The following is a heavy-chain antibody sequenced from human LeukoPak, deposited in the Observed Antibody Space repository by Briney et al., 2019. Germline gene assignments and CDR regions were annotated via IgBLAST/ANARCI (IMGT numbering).Heavy chain of an antibody. J-gene: IGHJ4*02. V-gene: IGHV3-7*01. CDR2: MKGDGSPT. CDR1: GFSFENFW. D-gene: IGHD2-8*02. CDR3: ARLFGGVTTFDY. Sequence: PGGSLRLSCAASGFSFENFWMSWVRQAPGRGLQWVASMKGDGSPTYYVDSVKGRFIISRDNARNSLYLQMNSLRAEDTAVYYCARLFGGVTTFDYWGQGALVTVSS.